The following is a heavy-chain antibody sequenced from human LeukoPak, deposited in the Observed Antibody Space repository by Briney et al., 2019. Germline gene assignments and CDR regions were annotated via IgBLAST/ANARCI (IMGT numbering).Heavy chain of an antibody. Sequence: GGSLRLSCAASGFNVRNNYMSWVRQAPGKGLEWVSVIYSGGSTYDADSVKGRFIISRDDSKNTVFLQMNRLRVEDTAMCYCGRSYYDILTGYSRRELDYWGQGTLVTVSS. CDR1: GFNVRNNY. J-gene: IGHJ4*02. CDR2: IYSGGST. CDR3: GRSYYDILTGYSRRELDY. D-gene: IGHD3-9*01. V-gene: IGHV3-53*01.